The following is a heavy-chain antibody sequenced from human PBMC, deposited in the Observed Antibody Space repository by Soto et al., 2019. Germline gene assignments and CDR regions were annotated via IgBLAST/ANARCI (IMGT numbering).Heavy chain of an antibody. Sequence: QVQLVESGGGVVQPGRSLRLSCAASGFTFSSYGMHWVRQAPGKGLEWAAVISYDGSNKYYADSVKGRFTISRDNSKNTVXMQMNSLRADDTAVYYCAKILQLGDYAHYYYGMDVWGQGTTVTVSS. D-gene: IGHD4-17*01. J-gene: IGHJ6*02. CDR2: ISYDGSNK. CDR1: GFTFSSYG. CDR3: AKILQLGDYAHYYYGMDV. V-gene: IGHV3-30*18.